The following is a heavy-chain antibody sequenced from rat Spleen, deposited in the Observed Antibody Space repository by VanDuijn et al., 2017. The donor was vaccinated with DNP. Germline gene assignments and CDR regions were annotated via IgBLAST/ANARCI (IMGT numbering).Heavy chain of an antibody. Sequence: QVQLKESGPGLVQPSETLSLTCTVSGFSLTSNSVHWVRQPPGKGLEWVGAIWSGGSTDYNSALKSRLSISRDTSKSQVFLKMNSLQTEDTAIYFCTRSRVFDYWGQGVMVTVSS. CDR1: GFSLTSNS. V-gene: IGHV2-1*01. CDR2: IWSGGST. J-gene: IGHJ2*01. CDR3: TRSRVFDY.